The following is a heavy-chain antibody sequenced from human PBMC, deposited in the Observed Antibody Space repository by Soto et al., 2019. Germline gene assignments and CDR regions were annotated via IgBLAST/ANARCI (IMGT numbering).Heavy chain of an antibody. Sequence: QVQLVQSGAEVKKPGASVKVSCKASGYTFSRYHINWVRQATGQGLEWLGWMDPKSGNTDYAQKFQGRVTMTMNTSIRTAYMALDSLRSDDTAVYYCARRDDYGDYFDYWGQGTLVTVSS. CDR2: MDPKSGNT. CDR3: ARRDDYGDYFDY. CDR1: GYTFSRYH. J-gene: IGHJ4*02. D-gene: IGHD4-17*01. V-gene: IGHV1-8*01.